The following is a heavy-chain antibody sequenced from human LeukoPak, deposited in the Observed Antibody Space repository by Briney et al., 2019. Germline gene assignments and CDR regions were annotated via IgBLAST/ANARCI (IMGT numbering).Heavy chain of an antibody. V-gene: IGHV1-2*02. CDR2: INPNSGGT. CDR3: ARGLSIAAPGTDFDY. J-gene: IGHJ4*02. D-gene: IGHD6-13*01. CDR1: GYTFTGYS. Sequence: GASVKVSCKASGYTFTGYSVHWVRQAPGQGLEWMGWINPNSGGTKYALKFQGRVTMTRDTSISTAYMELSRLTSDDTAVYYCARGLSIAAPGTDFDYWGQGTLVTASS.